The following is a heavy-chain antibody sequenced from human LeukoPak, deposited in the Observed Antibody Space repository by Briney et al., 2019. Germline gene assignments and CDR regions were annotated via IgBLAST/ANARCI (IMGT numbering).Heavy chain of an antibody. D-gene: IGHD3-22*01. CDR3: TSPDSSGSLLHLNDY. J-gene: IGHJ4*02. CDR2: IRSKANSYAT. V-gene: IGHV3-73*01. CDR1: GFTFSGSA. Sequence: GGSLRLSCAASGFTFSGSAMHWVRQASGKGLEWVGRIRSKANSYATAYAASVKGRFTISRDDSKNTAYLQMNSLKTEDTAVYYCTSPDSSGSLLHLNDYWGQGTLVTVSS.